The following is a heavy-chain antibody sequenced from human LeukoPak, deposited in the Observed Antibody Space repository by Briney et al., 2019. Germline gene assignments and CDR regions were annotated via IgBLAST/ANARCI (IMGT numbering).Heavy chain of an antibody. J-gene: IGHJ4*02. D-gene: IGHD6-13*01. Sequence: SETLSLTCTVSGVSISSYYWSWIRQPPGKGLEWIGYIFYSGSTNYNPSLKSRVSISVDTSKNQFSLKLSSVTAADTAVYYCARGDSSWLIDYWGQGTLVTVSS. CDR1: GVSISSYY. CDR2: IFYSGST. V-gene: IGHV4-59*01. CDR3: ARGDSSWLIDY.